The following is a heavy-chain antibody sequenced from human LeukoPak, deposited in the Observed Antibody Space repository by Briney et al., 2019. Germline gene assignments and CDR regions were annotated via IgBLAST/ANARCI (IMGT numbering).Heavy chain of an antibody. J-gene: IGHJ4*02. CDR2: IHPSGGST. CDR1: GYTFSSNY. Sequence: ASVKVSCKASGYTFSSNYMHWVRQAPGQGLEWMGAIHPSGGSTSYAQKFQGRVTMTKDTSMSTAYMELSSLRSEDTAIYYCARMGMDAAMITNFFDYCGQGTLITVSS. V-gene: IGHV1-46*01. D-gene: IGHD5-18*01. CDR3: ARMGMDAAMITNFFDY.